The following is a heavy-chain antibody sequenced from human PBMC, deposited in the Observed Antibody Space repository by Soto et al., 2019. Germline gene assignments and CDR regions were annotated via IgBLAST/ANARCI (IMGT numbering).Heavy chain of an antibody. CDR1: GFTFSSYA. CDR2: ISGSGGST. Sequence: GGSLRLSCAASGFTFSSYAMSWVRQAPGKGLEWVSAISGSGGSTYYADSVKGRFTISRDNSKNTLYLQMSSLRSEDTAVYYCARVGYDFWSGYHHWGQGTLVTVSS. J-gene: IGHJ5*02. V-gene: IGHV3-23*01. CDR3: ARVGYDFWSGYHH. D-gene: IGHD3-3*01.